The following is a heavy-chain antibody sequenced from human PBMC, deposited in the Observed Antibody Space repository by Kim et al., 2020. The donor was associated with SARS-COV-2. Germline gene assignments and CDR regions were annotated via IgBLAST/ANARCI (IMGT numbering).Heavy chain of an antibody. V-gene: IGHV5-51*01. Sequence: GESLKISCKGFEFSFKDYCIAWVRQMPGKGLEWMGIIYPDDSESTYSPSFQGQVTFSVNKSISTAYLQWSSLKDSDTATYYCARSRGFSDYGDPVDHYFDFWGQGTLVTVSS. J-gene: IGHJ4*02. CDR2: IYPDDSES. CDR3: ARSRGFSDYGDPVDHYFDF. D-gene: IGHD5-12*01. CDR1: EFSFKDYC.